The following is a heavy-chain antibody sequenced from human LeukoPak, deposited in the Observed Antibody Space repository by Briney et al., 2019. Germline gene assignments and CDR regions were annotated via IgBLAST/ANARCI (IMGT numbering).Heavy chain of an antibody. CDR1: GYTLSELS. CDR3: ASDSSSVTYCEFDY. D-gene: IGHD2-21*02. Sequence: ASVKLSCKVSGYTLSELSIHWVRHAPGKGLEWMGGFDPEVDKTVYAQEFQGRVTMTEDTSANTAYMEVSTLRSEDTAVYYCASDSSSVTYCEFDYWGQGSLVTVSS. J-gene: IGHJ4*02. V-gene: IGHV1-24*01. CDR2: FDPEVDKT.